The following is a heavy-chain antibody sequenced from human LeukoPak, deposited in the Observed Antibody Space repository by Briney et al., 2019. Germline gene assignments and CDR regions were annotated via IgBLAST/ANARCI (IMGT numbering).Heavy chain of an antibody. D-gene: IGHD1-1*01. J-gene: IGHJ6*03. CDR2: ITATSSST. Sequence: GGSLRLSCAASGFTFSSYGMSWVRQAPGKGLEWVSAITATSSSTHDADSVQGRFTISRDNSKNTLYLQMNSLRAEDTAVYYCAAPPVPYYYYYIDVWGQGTLVTVSS. V-gene: IGHV3-23*01. CDR1: GFTFSSYG. CDR3: AAPPVPYYYYYIDV.